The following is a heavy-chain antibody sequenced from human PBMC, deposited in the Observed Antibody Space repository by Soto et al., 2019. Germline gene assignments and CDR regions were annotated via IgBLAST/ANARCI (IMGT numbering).Heavy chain of an antibody. Sequence: SETLSLTCAVYGASLSDNYCNWLRQPPGKGLEWMGEINHSGNPNYNPSPRSRVTIPFDTSTNQLSLNLMSVSAAATDLYYFARGRGECDDWGQGTPVTVSS. CDR2: INHSGNP. CDR1: GASLSDNY. D-gene: IGHD2-21*01. V-gene: IGHV4-34*01. CDR3: ARGRGECDD. J-gene: IGHJ4*02.